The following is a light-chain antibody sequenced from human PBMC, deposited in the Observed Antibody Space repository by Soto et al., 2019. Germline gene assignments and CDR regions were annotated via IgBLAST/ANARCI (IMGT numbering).Light chain of an antibody. CDR1: QSVSSN. J-gene: IGKJ1*01. V-gene: IGKV3-15*01. CDR2: GAT. Sequence: EIVLKNSPATVSLSTGERATLPCRASQSVSSNLAWYQQKPGQAPRLLIHGATTRATGIPARFSGSGSGTEFTLTISSLQSEDFAVYYCLQYNNWPRTFGQGTKVDIK. CDR3: LQYNNWPRT.